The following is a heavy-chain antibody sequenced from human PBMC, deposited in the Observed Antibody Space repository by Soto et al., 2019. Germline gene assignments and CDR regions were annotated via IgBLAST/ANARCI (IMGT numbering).Heavy chain of an antibody. Sequence: QVQLVQSGAEVKKPGASVKVSCKASGYTFTGYYMHWVRQAPGRGLEWMGWINPNSGGTNYAQKFQGWVTMTRDTSISTAYMELSRLRSDDTAVYYCARELTYCGGDCYSYGMDVWGQGTTVTVSS. CDR1: GYTFTGYY. CDR3: ARELTYCGGDCYSYGMDV. D-gene: IGHD2-21*01. V-gene: IGHV1-2*04. J-gene: IGHJ6*02. CDR2: INPNSGGT.